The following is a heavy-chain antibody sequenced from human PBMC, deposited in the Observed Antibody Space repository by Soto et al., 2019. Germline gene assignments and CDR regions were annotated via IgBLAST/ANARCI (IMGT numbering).Heavy chain of an antibody. CDR3: ARNGTHCSSLRPYSGIDI. J-gene: IGHJ6*02. Sequence: QVQLVQSGAEVKEPGSSVRVSCKASGGNFGNFIMNWVRQTPGQGLEWMGGIVPMLGTPTYAEKFKGRVRISATGSSTTTFRDLTSLISDDTAIYCCARNGTHCSSLRPYSGIDIWGHGPTVTVSS. CDR2: IVPMLGTP. D-gene: IGHD1-7*01. CDR1: GGNFGNFI. V-gene: IGHV1-69*01.